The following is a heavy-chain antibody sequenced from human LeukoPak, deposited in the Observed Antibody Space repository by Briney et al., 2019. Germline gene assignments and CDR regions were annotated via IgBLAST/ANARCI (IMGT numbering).Heavy chain of an antibody. CDR2: INPNSGGT. Sequence: GASVNVSCKASGYTFTGYYMHWVRQAPGQGLEWMGRINPNSGGTNYAQKFQGRVTMTRDASISTAYMELSRLRSDDTAVYYCARILYCGGGDCYFDYWGQGTLVTV. J-gene: IGHJ4*02. D-gene: IGHD2-21*01. CDR1: GYTFTGYY. CDR3: ARILYCGGGDCYFDY. V-gene: IGHV1-2*06.